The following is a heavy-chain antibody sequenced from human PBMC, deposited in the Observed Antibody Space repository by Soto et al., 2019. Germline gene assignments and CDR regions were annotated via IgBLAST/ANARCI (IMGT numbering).Heavy chain of an antibody. CDR3: ARAMARGVPDYYYYGMDV. J-gene: IGHJ6*02. Sequence: SGPTLVNPTQTLTLTCTFSGFSLSTSGMCVSWIRQPPGKALEWLALIDWDDDKYYSTSLKTRLTISKDTSKNQVVLTMTNMDPVDTATYYCARAMARGVPDYYYYGMDVWGQGTTVTVSS. CDR2: IDWDDDK. CDR1: GFSLSTSGMC. D-gene: IGHD3-10*01. V-gene: IGHV2-70*01.